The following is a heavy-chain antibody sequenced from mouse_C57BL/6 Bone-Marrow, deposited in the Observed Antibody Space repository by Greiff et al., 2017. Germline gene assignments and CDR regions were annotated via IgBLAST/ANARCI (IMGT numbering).Heavy chain of an antibody. CDR2: IYPRDGST. J-gene: IGHJ4*01. CDR1: GYTFTSYD. CDR3: ARGGDYDDYAMDY. D-gene: IGHD2-4*01. V-gene: IGHV1-85*01. Sequence: VQLQQSGPELVKPGASVKLSCKASGYTFTSYDINWVKQRPGQGLEWIGWIYPRDGSTKYNEKFKGKATLTVDTSSSTAYMELHSLTSEDSAVYFCARGGDYDDYAMDYWGQGTSVTGSS.